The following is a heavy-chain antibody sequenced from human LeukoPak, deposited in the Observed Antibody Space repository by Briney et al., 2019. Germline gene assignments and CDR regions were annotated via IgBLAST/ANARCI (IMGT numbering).Heavy chain of an antibody. CDR1: GGSMSPYH. CDR3: ARAVSGRFDY. J-gene: IGHJ4*02. Sequence: SETLSLTCTVSGGSMSPYHWGWIRQPPGKGLEWTGYIYYSGSTNYNPSLTSRVTISVDTSNNQCSLRLSSVTAADTAIYYCARAVSGRFDYWGQGTLVTVSS. V-gene: IGHV4-59*08. CDR2: IYYSGST. D-gene: IGHD6-19*01.